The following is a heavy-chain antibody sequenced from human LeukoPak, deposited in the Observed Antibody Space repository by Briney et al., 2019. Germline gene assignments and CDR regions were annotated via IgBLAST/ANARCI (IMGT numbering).Heavy chain of an antibody. V-gene: IGHV4-59*01. D-gene: IGHD3-22*01. CDR1: GGSISSYY. Sequence: SETLSLTCTASGGSISSYYWSWIRQPPGKGLEWTGYIYYSGSTNYNPSLKSRVTISVDTSKNQFSLKLSSVTAADTAVYYCARGGGDSSGYYEGYWGQGTLVTVSS. J-gene: IGHJ4*02. CDR3: ARGGGDSSGYYEGY. CDR2: IYYSGST.